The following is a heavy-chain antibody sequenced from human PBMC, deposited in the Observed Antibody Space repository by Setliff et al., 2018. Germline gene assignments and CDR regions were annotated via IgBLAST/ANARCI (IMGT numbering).Heavy chain of an antibody. Sequence: PGGSLRLSCAASGFTFSRYWMSWVRQAPGKGLEWVANIKQDGSEKYYVDSVKGRFTISRDNAKNSLYLQMNSLRAEDTAVYYCAREGKEGFGELPDYYYYYMDVWGKGTTVTVS. D-gene: IGHD3-10*01. V-gene: IGHV3-7*01. CDR2: IKQDGSEK. CDR3: AREGKEGFGELPDYYYYYMDV. CDR1: GFTFSRYW. J-gene: IGHJ6*03.